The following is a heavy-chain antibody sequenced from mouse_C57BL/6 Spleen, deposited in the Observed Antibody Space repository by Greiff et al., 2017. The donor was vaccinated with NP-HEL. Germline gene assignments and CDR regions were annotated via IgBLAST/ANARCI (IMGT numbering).Heavy chain of an antibody. V-gene: IGHV1-82*01. Sequence: LMKPGASVKISCKASGYAFSSSWMNWVKQRPGKGLEWIGRIYPGDGDTNYNGKFKGKATLTADKSSSTAYMQLSSLTSEDSAVYFCARTPYYYGSSSGDMDYWGQGTSVTVSS. CDR2: IYPGDGDT. CDR3: ARTPYYYGSSSGDMDY. D-gene: IGHD1-1*01. CDR1: GYAFSSSW. J-gene: IGHJ4*01.